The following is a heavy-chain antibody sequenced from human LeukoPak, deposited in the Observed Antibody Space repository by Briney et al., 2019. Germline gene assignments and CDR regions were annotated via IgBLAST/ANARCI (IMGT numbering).Heavy chain of an antibody. CDR3: AKDRHYYDSSGYYDWFDP. CDR2: ISYDGSNK. Sequence: GGSLRLSCAASGFTFSSYGMHWVRQAPGKGLEWVAVISYDGSNKYYADSVKGRFTISRDNSKNTLYLQMNSLRAEDTAVYYCAKDRHYYDSSGYYDWFDPWGQGTLVTVSS. V-gene: IGHV3-30*18. J-gene: IGHJ5*02. D-gene: IGHD3-22*01. CDR1: GFTFSSYG.